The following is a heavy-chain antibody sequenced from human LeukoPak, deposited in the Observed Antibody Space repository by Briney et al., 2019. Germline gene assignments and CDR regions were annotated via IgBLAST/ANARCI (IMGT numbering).Heavy chain of an antibody. CDR1: GFTFNNYW. J-gene: IGHJ4*02. CDR3: AISPGGAFDY. V-gene: IGHV3-7*01. Sequence: PGGSLRLSCAASGFTFNNYWMSWVRQAPGKGLEWVANIKQDGSEKYYVDSVKGRFTISRDNAKNSLYLQMNSLRAEDTAVYYCAISPGGAFDYWGQGTLVTVSS. D-gene: IGHD1-26*01. CDR2: IKQDGSEK.